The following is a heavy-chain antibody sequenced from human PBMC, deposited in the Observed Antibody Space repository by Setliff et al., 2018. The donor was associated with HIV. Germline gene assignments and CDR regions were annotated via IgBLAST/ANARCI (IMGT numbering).Heavy chain of an antibody. D-gene: IGHD3-3*01. Sequence: GGSLRLSCAASGFTFSSYWMSWVRQAPGKGLEWVANIKQDGSEKYYVDSVKGRFTISRDNAKNSLYLQMNSLRAEDTAVYYCARAGLQFLEWLYYFDYWGQGTLVTVSS. J-gene: IGHJ4*02. CDR3: ARAGLQFLEWLYYFDY. CDR2: IKQDGSEK. V-gene: IGHV3-7*04. CDR1: GFTFSSYW.